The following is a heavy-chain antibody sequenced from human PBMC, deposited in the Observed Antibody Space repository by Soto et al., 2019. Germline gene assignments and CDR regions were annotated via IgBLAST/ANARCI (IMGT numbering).Heavy chain of an antibody. CDR3: ASSGSYYDSSGYYPS. Sequence: GESLKISCKGRGDSVTSYWISWVRQMHGKGLEWMGRIDPSDSYTNYSPSFQGHVTISADKSISTAYLQWSSLKASDTAMYYCASSGSYYDSSGYYPSWGQGTLVTVSS. J-gene: IGHJ5*02. CDR2: IDPSDSYT. V-gene: IGHV5-10-1*01. D-gene: IGHD3-22*01. CDR1: GDSVTSYW.